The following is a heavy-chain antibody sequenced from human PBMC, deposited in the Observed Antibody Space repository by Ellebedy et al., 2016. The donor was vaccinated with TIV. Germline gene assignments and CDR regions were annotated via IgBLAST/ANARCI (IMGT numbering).Heavy chain of an antibody. CDR3: ARGYDSIGYSSCFDY. CDR1: GYTFISSG. Sequence: AASVKVSCKASGYTFISSGMSWVRQAPGQGLEWMGWISAYNGNTNYAQKLQGRVTMTTDKSTSTAYMELRSLRSDDTAVDYCARGYDSIGYSSCFDYWGQGTLVTVSS. CDR2: ISAYNGNT. V-gene: IGHV1-18*01. D-gene: IGHD3-22*01. J-gene: IGHJ4*02.